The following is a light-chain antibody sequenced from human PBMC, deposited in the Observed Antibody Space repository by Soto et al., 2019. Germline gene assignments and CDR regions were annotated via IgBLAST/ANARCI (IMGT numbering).Light chain of an antibody. J-gene: IGKJ5*01. V-gene: IGKV3-20*01. CDR2: GAS. CDR1: ESVSSSY. Sequence: EIVLTQSPGTLSLSPGERATLSCRASESVSSSYLAWYQQKPGQPPRLFIYGASSRATGIPDKFSGSGSGTEFTLTISRLEPEEFAVYYCQRYGSSSIPFGQGTRLEIK. CDR3: QRYGSSSIP.